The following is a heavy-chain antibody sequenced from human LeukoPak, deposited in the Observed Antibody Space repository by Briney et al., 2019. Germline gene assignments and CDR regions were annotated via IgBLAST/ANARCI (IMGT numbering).Heavy chain of an antibody. CDR3: AELGITMIGGV. D-gene: IGHD3-10*02. Sequence: PGGSLRLSCAASEFTFSSYEMNWVRQAPGKGLEWVSYISSSGSTIYYADSVKGRFTISRDNAKNSLYLRMNSLRAEDTAVYYCAELGITMIGGVWGKGTTVTISS. J-gene: IGHJ6*04. V-gene: IGHV3-48*03. CDR1: EFTFSSYE. CDR2: ISSSGSTI.